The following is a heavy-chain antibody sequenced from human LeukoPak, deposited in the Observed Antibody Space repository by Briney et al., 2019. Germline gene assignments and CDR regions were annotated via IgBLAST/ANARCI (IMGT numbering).Heavy chain of an antibody. CDR3: AKALSGSYGSCFDY. J-gene: IGHJ4*02. CDR1: GFTFSSYG. V-gene: IGHV3-30*18. CDR2: ISYDGSNK. Sequence: GGSLRLSCAASGFTFSSYGMHWVRQAPGKGLKWVAVISYDGSNKYYADSVKGRFTISRDNSKNTLYLQMNSLRAEDTAVYYCAKALSGSYGSCFDYWGQGTLVTVSS. D-gene: IGHD1-26*01.